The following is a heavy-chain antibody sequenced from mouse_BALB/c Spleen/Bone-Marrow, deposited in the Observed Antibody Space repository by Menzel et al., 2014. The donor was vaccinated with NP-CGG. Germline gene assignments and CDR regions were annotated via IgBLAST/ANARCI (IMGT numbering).Heavy chain of an antibody. CDR1: GFTFTDYY. CDR3: ARDKRRVFFDY. Sequence: EVKLVESGGGLVQPGGSLRLSCATSGFTFTDYYMNWVRQPPGKALEWLGFIRNKANGYTTEYSASVKSRFTISRDNSQNILYLQMNTLRADDSATYYCARDKRRVFFDYWGQGTTLTVSS. V-gene: IGHV7-3*02. CDR2: IRNKANGYTT. J-gene: IGHJ2*01.